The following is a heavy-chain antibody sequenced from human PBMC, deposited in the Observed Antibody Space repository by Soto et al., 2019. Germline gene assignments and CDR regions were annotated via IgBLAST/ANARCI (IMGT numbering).Heavy chain of an antibody. CDR1: GFTFSSYA. D-gene: IGHD2-21*02. V-gene: IGHV3-23*01. CDR3: AKDRVIVVVTTHAFDI. Sequence: GGSLRLSCAASGFTFSSYAMSWVRQAPGKGLEWVSAISGSGGSTYYADSVKGRFTISRDNSKNTLCLQMNSLRAEDTAVYYCAKDRVIVVVTTHAFDIWGQGTMVTVSS. CDR2: ISGSGGST. J-gene: IGHJ3*02.